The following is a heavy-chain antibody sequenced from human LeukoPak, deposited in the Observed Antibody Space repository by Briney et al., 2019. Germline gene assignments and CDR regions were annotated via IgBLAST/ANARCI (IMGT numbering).Heavy chain of an antibody. CDR1: GFTFSNYA. Sequence: GGSLRLSCVDSGFTFSNYAMSWVRQAPGKGLEWVSGMTGSALPSRTHYADSVKGRFTISRDNSKNTLYLQMDSLRADDTAIYYCAKSLSGGRTTVTIYGMDVWGQGTTVTVSS. J-gene: IGHJ6*02. CDR2: MTGSALPSRT. CDR3: AKSLSGGRTTVTIYGMDV. V-gene: IGHV3-23*01. D-gene: IGHD4-17*01.